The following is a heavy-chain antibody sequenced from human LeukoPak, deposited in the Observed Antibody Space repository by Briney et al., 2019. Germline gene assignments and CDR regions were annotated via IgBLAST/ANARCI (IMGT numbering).Heavy chain of an antibody. Sequence: PSETLSLTCAVYGGSFSGYYWSWIRQPPGKGLEWIGEINHSGSTNYNPSLKSRVTISVDTSKNQFSLKLSPVTAADTAVYYCASTPLKGWQWLVRPFDYWGQGTLVTVSS. J-gene: IGHJ4*02. V-gene: IGHV4-34*01. CDR3: ASTPLKGWQWLVRPFDY. D-gene: IGHD6-19*01. CDR1: GGSFSGYY. CDR2: INHSGST.